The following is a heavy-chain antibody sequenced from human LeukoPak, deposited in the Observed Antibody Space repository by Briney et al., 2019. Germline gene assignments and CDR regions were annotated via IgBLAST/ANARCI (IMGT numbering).Heavy chain of an antibody. CDR2: IKPDGSEK. V-gene: IGHV3-7*01. CDR3: VKGHYDDY. J-gene: IGHJ4*02. Sequence: AGGSLRLSCVASGFTFSNYYMNWVRQAPGKGLEWVANIKPDGSEKDYVDPVKGRFTISRDNTKNSVFLQMNSLRADDTALYYCVKGHYDDYTGQGTLVTVSS. CDR1: GFTFSNYY.